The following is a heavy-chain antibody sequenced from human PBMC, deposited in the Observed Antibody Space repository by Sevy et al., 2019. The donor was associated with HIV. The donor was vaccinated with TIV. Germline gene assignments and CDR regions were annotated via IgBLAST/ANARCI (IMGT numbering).Heavy chain of an antibody. J-gene: IGHJ6*02. V-gene: IGHV3-23*01. Sequence: GGSLRLSCAASGFTFSSYAMSWVRQAPGKGLEWVSAISGSGGSTYYADSVKGRFTISRDNSKNTLYLQMNSLRAEDTAVYYCAEDVMTTVTYYYYYYGMDVWGQGTTVTVSS. CDR2: ISGSGGST. CDR1: GFTFSSYA. D-gene: IGHD4-17*01. CDR3: AEDVMTTVTYYYYYYGMDV.